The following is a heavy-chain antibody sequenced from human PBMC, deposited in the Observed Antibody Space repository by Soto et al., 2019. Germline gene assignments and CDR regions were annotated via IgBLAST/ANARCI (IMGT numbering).Heavy chain of an antibody. CDR1: GFTFSSYS. Sequence: GGSLSLSCAASGFTFSSYSMNWVRQAPGKGLEWVSSISSSSCFIYYPDSVKGPFNISRNNAKNSLFFQMNSLRAEDTGVYYCARVVYDSSGYFDYWGQGTLVTVSS. CDR2: ISSSSCFI. V-gene: IGHV3-21*01. CDR3: ARVVYDSSGYFDY. J-gene: IGHJ4*02. D-gene: IGHD3-22*01.